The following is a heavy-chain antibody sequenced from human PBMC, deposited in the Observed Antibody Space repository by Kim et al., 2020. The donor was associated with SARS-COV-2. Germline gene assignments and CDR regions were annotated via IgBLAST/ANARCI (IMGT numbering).Heavy chain of an antibody. V-gene: IGHV3-15*05. J-gene: IGHJ4*01. CDR2: IKRKFEGETA. CDR3: TANGVGGTSHFDS. Sequence: GGSLRLSCAASGLTFNNFWMSWVRQNPGRGLEWIGRIKRKFEGETADYAAPVKGRFTISRDDSKNTLYLQMNSLKTEDTAVYYCTANGVGGTSHFDSWG. D-gene: IGHD1-26*01. CDR1: GLTFNNFW.